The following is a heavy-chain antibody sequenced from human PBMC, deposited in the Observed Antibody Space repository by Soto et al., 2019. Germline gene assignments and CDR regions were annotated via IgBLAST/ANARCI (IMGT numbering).Heavy chain of an antibody. D-gene: IGHD4-17*01. CDR1: GGTFSSYT. Sequence: QVQLVQSGAEVKKPGSSVKVSCKASGGTFSSYTISWVRQAPGQGLEWMGRIIPILGIANYAQKFQGRVTITADKSTSTAYMELRSLRSEDTAVYYCASYGGNSDYYYYGMDVWGQGTTVTVSS. CDR3: ASYGGNSDYYYYGMDV. CDR2: IIPILGIA. J-gene: IGHJ6*02. V-gene: IGHV1-69*02.